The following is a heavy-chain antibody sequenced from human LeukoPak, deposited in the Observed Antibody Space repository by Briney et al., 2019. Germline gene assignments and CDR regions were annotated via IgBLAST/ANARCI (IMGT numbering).Heavy chain of an antibody. CDR1: VFPFSSYS. J-gene: IGHJ4*02. V-gene: IGHV3-21*01. Sequence: GGSLRLSCAASVFPFSSYSMNWVPQAPGKGLEWVSSISGSTNYIYFADSVKGRFTISRDNAENSLYLQMNSLRAEDTAVYYCARTYYYGSGSNDYWGQGTLVTVSS. CDR3: ARTYYYGSGSNDY. D-gene: IGHD3-10*01. CDR2: ISGSTNYI.